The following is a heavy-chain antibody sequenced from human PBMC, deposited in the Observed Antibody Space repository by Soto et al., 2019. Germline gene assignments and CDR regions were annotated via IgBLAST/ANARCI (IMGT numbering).Heavy chain of an antibody. CDR3: ARDEASTAMVTGYFDY. V-gene: IGHV3-30-3*01. CDR1: GFTFSSYA. D-gene: IGHD5-18*01. Sequence: GGSLRLSCAASGFTFSSYAMHWVRQAPGKGLEWVAVISYDGSNKYYADSVKGRFTISRDNSKSTLYLQMNSLRAEDTAVYYCARDEASTAMVTGYFDYWGQGTLVTVSS. CDR2: ISYDGSNK. J-gene: IGHJ4*02.